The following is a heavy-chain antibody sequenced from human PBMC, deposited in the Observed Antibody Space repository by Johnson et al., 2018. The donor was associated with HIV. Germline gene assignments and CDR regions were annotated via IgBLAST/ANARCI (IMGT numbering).Heavy chain of an antibody. CDR2: ISYDGSNK. CDR3: ARGGAAAGPDAFDI. CDR1: GFTFSSFA. J-gene: IGHJ3*02. D-gene: IGHD6-13*01. Sequence: QVQLVESGGGVVQPGRSLRLSCAASGFTFSSFAMHWVRQAPGKGLEWVAVISYDGSNKYYVDSVKGRFTISRDNSKNTLYMQMNSLRAEDTAVYYCARGGAAAGPDAFDIWGQGTMVTVSS. V-gene: IGHV3-30*04.